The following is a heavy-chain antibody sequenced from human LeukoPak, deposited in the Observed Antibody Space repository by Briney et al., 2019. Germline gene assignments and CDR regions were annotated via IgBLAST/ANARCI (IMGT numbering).Heavy chain of an antibody. V-gene: IGHV3-30*18. Sequence: SGKSLRLSCAASGFTFNNYGMHWVRQAPGKGLEWVAVISYDGRNKHYPDSVKGRFTISRDISTDTLWLQMDSLRTEDTAVYYCAKDQHRRSMGSIAAAGSWGQGTLVTVSS. J-gene: IGHJ5*02. CDR3: AKDQHRRSMGSIAAAGS. D-gene: IGHD6-13*01. CDR2: ISYDGRNK. CDR1: GFTFNNYG.